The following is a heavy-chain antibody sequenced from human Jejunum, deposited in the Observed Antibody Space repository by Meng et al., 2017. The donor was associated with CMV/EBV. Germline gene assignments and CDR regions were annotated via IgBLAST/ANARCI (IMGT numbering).Heavy chain of an antibody. CDR1: GFPFRSFE. D-gene: IGHD2-15*01. V-gene: IGHV3-48*03. J-gene: IGHJ3*01. CDR2: IGSSGDSI. Sequence: ASGFPFRSFEMNWVRQAPGKGLEWVSYIGSSGDSIYYADSVRGRFTISRDNAKSSLYLQMNSLRGDDTAAYYCARGVGAAGTTFDVWGQGTKVTVSS. CDR3: ARGVGAAGTTFDV.